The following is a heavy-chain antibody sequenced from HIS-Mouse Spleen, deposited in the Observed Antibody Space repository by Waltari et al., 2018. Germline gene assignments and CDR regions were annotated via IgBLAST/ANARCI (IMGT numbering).Heavy chain of an antibody. CDR2: IGTAGDT. D-gene: IGHD4-4*01. V-gene: IGHV3-13*01. CDR3: ARGYSNYVPYFDY. J-gene: IGHJ4*02. CDR1: GYTFSSYD. Sequence: EVHLVESGGGLVQPGGSLRLSCAASGYTFSSYDMHWVRQATGKGLEGVSAIGTAGDTYYPGSVKGRFTISRENAKNSLYLQMNSLRAGDTAVYYCARGYSNYVPYFDYWGQGTLVTVSS.